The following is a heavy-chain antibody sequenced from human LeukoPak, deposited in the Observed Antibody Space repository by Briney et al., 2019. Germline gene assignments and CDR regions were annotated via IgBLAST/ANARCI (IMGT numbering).Heavy chain of an antibody. CDR2: ISSSGSTI. Sequence: GGSLRLSCAASGFTFSDYYMSWIRQAPGKGLEWVSYISSSGSTIYYADSVKGRFTIPRDNAKNPLYLQMNSLRAEDTAVYYCARSRGSFGVVMGFDPWGQGTLVTVSS. J-gene: IGHJ5*02. CDR1: GFTFSDYY. CDR3: ARSRGSFGVVMGFDP. V-gene: IGHV3-11*04. D-gene: IGHD3-3*01.